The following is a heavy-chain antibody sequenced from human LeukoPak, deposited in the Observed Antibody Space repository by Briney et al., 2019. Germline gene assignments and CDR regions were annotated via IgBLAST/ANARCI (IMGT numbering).Heavy chain of an antibody. D-gene: IGHD3-3*01. V-gene: IGHV1-2*02. CDR2: INPNSGGT. J-gene: IGHJ5*02. CDR3: TRSYFGSSEGWFDP. CDR1: GYTFTAYY. Sequence: ASVKVSCKASGYTFTAYYMHWVRQVPGQGLEWVGWINPNSGGTNSAQNFQGRVTMTRDTSISTAYMELSSLRSDDTAVYYCTRSYFGSSEGWFDPWGQGTLVTVSS.